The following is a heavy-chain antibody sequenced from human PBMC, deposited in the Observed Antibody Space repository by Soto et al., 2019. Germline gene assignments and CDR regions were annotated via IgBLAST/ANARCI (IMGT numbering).Heavy chain of an antibody. CDR2: IYYSGST. CDR1: GGSISSSSYY. D-gene: IGHD3-22*01. CDR3: ARIHYYDSSGYYRAFDY. V-gene: IGHV4-39*07. J-gene: IGHJ4*02. Sequence: SETLSLTCTVSGGSISSSSYYWGWIRQPPGKGLEWIGSIYYSGSTYYNPSLKSRVTISVDTSKNQFSLKLSSVTAADTAVYYCARIHYYDSSGYYRAFDYWGQGTLVTVSS.